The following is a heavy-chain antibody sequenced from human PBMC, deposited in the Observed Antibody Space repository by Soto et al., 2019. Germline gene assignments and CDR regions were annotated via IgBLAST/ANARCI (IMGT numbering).Heavy chain of an antibody. D-gene: IGHD2-15*01. CDR3: ARDLGGWPDY. CDR1: GYTFTSYG. J-gene: IGHJ4*02. V-gene: IGHV1-3*01. CDR2: INAGNGNT. Sequence: ASVKVSCKASGYTFTSYGMPWVRQAPGQRLEWMGWINAGNGNTKYSQKFQGRVTITRDTTASTAYMEVSSLRSEDTAVYYCARDLGGWPDYWGQGTLVTVSS.